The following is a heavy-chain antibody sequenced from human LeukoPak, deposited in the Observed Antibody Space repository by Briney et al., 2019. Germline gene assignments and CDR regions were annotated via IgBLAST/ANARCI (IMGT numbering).Heavy chain of an antibody. V-gene: IGHV4-31*03. D-gene: IGHD4-17*01. Sequence: PSETLSLTCTVSGGSISSGGYSWSWIRQHPGKGLEWIGYIYYSGSTYYNPSLKSRVTISVDTSKNQFSLKLSSVTAADTAVYYCASRYKTTAPFDPWGQGTLVTVSS. CDR1: GGSISSGGYS. CDR2: IYYSGST. CDR3: ASRYKTTAPFDP. J-gene: IGHJ5*02.